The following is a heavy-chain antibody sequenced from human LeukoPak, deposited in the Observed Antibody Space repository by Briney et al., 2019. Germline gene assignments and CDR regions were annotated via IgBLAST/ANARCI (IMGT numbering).Heavy chain of an antibody. J-gene: IGHJ4*02. CDR1: GYTFTGYY. CDR3: ASDGSIRLGELFGPYFDC. D-gene: IGHD3-16*01. Sequence: ASVKVSCKASGYTFTGYYMHWVRQAPGQGLEWMGWINPNSGGTNYAQKFQGRVTMTRDTSISTAYMELSRLRSDDTAVYYCASDGSIRLGELFGPYFDCWGQGTLVTVSS. CDR2: INPNSGGT. V-gene: IGHV1-2*02.